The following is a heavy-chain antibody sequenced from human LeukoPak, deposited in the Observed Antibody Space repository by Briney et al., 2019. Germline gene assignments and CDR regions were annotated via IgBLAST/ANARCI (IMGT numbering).Heavy chain of an antibody. V-gene: IGHV3-23*01. CDR2: VSGSGGET. Sequence: GGSLRLSCAASGFTFANCAMSWVRQAPRKGLEWVSSVSGSGGETHSTDSVKGRFTISRDNSKGTLYLQMNSLRAEDTAVYYCARAHYGSGIYSYWGQGTLVTVSS. J-gene: IGHJ4*02. CDR1: GFTFANCA. CDR3: ARAHYGSGIYSY. D-gene: IGHD3-10*01.